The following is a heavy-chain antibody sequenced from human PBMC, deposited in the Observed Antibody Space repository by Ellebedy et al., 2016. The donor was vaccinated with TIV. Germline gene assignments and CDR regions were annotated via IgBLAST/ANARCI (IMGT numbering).Heavy chain of an antibody. CDR3: ARDRGSSDTPYYNSYMDV. J-gene: IGHJ6*03. Sequence: SVKVSCKASGGTFSRYAISWVRQAPGQGLEGMGEIIPVVGIANYAQQFQGRLTITADLSSNTAYMELSSLRSEDTALYYCARDRGSSDTPYYNSYMDVWGKGTTVTVSS. CDR1: GGTFSRYA. D-gene: IGHD2-15*01. V-gene: IGHV1-69*10. CDR2: IIPVVGIA.